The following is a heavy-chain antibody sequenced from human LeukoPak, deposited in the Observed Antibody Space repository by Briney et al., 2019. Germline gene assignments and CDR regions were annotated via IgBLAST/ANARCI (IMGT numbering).Heavy chain of an antibody. CDR3: ARDPSVVVVPATWEDY. D-gene: IGHD2-2*01. CDR1: GYTFTGYY. V-gene: IGHV1-2*02. J-gene: IGHJ4*02. CDR2: INPNSGGT. Sequence: ASVKVSCKASGYTFTGYYMHWVRQAPGQGLEWMGWINPNSGGTNYAQKFQGRVTMTRDTSISTAYMELSRLRSDGTAVYYCARDPSVVVVPATWEDYWGQGTLVTVSS.